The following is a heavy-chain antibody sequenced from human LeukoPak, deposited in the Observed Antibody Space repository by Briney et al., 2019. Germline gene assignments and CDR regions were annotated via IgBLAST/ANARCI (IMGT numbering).Heavy chain of an antibody. J-gene: IGHJ2*01. D-gene: IGHD1-1*01. V-gene: IGHV1-69*13. CDR1: GYTFNNNG. CDR3: ATLWTGYFDL. Sequence: SVKVSCKASGYTFNNNGISWVRQAPGQGLEWMGGIIPIFGTANYAQKFQGRVTITADESTSTAYMELSSLRSEDTAVYYCATLWTGYFDLWGRGTLVTVSS. CDR2: IIPIFGTA.